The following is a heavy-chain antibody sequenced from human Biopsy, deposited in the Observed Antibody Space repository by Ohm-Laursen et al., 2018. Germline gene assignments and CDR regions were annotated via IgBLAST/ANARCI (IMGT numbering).Heavy chain of an antibody. J-gene: IGHJ4*02. D-gene: IGHD3-16*01. CDR3: TRAGGGKIYGL. V-gene: IGHV4-31*03. CDR2: IHYSGNT. Sequence: TPSLTCPVSGVSINTGGYYRTWIRQHPGTGLEWIGYIHYSGNTLYNPSLKSRLTISVDTSRNQFSLKLTSVTAADTALYYCTRAGGGKIYGLWGQGTLVTVSS. CDR1: GVSINTGGYY.